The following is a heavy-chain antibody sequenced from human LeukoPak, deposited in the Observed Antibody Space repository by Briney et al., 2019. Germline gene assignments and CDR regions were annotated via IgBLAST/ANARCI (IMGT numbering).Heavy chain of an antibody. D-gene: IGHD5-18*01. J-gene: IGHJ4*02. CDR1: GFTFSSYE. CDR3: ARGVIWDTAMVLSFDY. V-gene: IGHV3-48*03. Sequence: PPGGSLRLXCAASGFTFSSYEMNWVRQAPGKGLEWVSYISSSGSTIYYADSVKGRFTISRDNAKNSLYLQMNSLRAEDTAVYYCARGVIWDTAMVLSFDYWGQGTLVTVSS. CDR2: ISSSGSTI.